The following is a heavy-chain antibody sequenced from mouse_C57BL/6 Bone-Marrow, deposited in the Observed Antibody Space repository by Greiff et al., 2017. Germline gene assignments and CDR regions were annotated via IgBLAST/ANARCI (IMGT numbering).Heavy chain of an antibody. J-gene: IGHJ2*01. CDR2: IDPSDSYT. CDR1: GYTFTSYW. D-gene: IGHD2-3*01. Sequence: QVQLQQPGAELVMPGASVKLSCKASGYTFTSYWMHWVKQRPGQGLEWIGEIDPSDSYTNYNQKFKGKSTLTVDKSSSTAYMQLSSLTSEDSAVYYCARGWLLPVDYWGQGTTLTVSS. V-gene: IGHV1-69*01. CDR3: ARGWLLPVDY.